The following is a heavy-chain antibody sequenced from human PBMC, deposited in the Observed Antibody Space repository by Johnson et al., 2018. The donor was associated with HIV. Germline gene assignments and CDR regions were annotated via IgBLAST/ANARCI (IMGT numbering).Heavy chain of an antibody. CDR3: YCTDHLGAGSESKGTFDA. CDR2: ISSSGSTI. D-gene: IGHD3-10*01. V-gene: IGHV3-48*02. CDR1: GFTFSSYA. Sequence: VRLVETGGGLIQPGGSLRLSCAASGFTFSSYAMHWVRQAPGKGLEWVSYISSSGSTIYYADSVKGRFTISRDNSKNTLYLQMTSLRQDDTAVYSCYCTDHLGAGSESKGTFDAWGQGTMVTVSS. J-gene: IGHJ3*01.